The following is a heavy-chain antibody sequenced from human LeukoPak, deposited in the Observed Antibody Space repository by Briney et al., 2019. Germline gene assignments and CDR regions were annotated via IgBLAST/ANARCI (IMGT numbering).Heavy chain of an antibody. Sequence: SETLSLTCTVSGGSISSGYWSWSRQPPGKGLEWIGYMYYSGSTNYNPSLKSRATISVDTSKNQFSLSLSSVTAADTAVYYCARLRRAGWLEYYFDYWGQGTLVTVSS. J-gene: IGHJ4*02. CDR1: GGSISSGY. D-gene: IGHD5-12*01. CDR2: MYYSGST. V-gene: IGHV4-59*01. CDR3: ARLRRAGWLEYYFDY.